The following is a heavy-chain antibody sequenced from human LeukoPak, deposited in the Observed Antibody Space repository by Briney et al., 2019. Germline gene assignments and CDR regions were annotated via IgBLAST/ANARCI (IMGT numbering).Heavy chain of an antibody. CDR2: IIPIFGTA. CDR3: ARGRMVASPRFQNYYYGMDV. J-gene: IGHJ6*02. CDR1: GGTFSSYA. Sequence: ASVKVSCKASGGTFSSYAISWVRQAPGQGLEWMGGIIPIFGTANYAQKFQGRVTITADESTSTAYMELSSLRSEDTAVYYCARGRMVASPRFQNYYYGMDVWGQGTTVTVSS. D-gene: IGHD2-8*01. V-gene: IGHV1-69*01.